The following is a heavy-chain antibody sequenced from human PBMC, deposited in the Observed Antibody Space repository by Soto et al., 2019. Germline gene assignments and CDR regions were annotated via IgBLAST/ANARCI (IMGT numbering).Heavy chain of an antibody. CDR1: GDSVSSNSAS. J-gene: IGHJ6*02. CDR3: ARGVVVPAASVGMDV. Sequence: SQTLSLTCAISGDSVSSNSASWNLIRQSPSRGLEWLGRTYYRSKWYNDYAVSVKSRITINPDTSKNQFSLQLNSVTPEDTAVYYCARGVVVPAASVGMDVWGQGTTVTVYS. CDR2: TYYRSKWYN. V-gene: IGHV6-1*01. D-gene: IGHD2-2*01.